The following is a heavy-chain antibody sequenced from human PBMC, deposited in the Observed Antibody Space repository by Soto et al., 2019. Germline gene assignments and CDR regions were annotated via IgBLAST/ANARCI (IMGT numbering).Heavy chain of an antibody. CDR1: GYTFTSYG. CDR3: ATDLIVVVIAYYYYYGMDV. Sequence: ASVKVSCKASGYTFTSYGISWVRQAPGQGLEWMGWISAYNGNTNYAQKLQGRVTMTTDTSTSTAYMELRSLRSDDTAVYYCATDLIVVVIAYYYYYGMDVWGKGTTVTVSS. CDR2: ISAYNGNT. J-gene: IGHJ6*04. V-gene: IGHV1-18*01. D-gene: IGHD3-22*01.